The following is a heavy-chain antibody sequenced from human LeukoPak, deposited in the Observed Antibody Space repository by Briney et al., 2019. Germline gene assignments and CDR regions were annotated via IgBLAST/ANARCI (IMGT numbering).Heavy chain of an antibody. CDR2: ISDSGDGT. V-gene: IGHV3-23*01. Sequence: GGSLRLSCAGSGFTFRSYAMSWVRQSPVKGLEWVSAISDSGDGTYYADSVKARFTISRDNPKNTVYLEMSSLRAEDTAVYYCVREVSAWPKNWFDPWGQGTLVTVSS. CDR3: VREVSAWPKNWFDP. J-gene: IGHJ5*02. D-gene: IGHD3-3*01. CDR1: GFTFRSYA.